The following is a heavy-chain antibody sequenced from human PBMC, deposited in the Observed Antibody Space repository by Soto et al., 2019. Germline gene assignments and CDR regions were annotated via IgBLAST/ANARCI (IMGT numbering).Heavy chain of an antibody. CDR2: IYGDDDK. D-gene: IGHD2-2*01. V-gene: IGHV2-5*02. CDR3: AHKHAATWLFDY. Sequence: QITLKESGPTLVKPTQILTLTCTFSGFSLTSGGVGVGWIRQPPGKAPEWLALIYGDDDKRFKPSLKNRLSITRDNSRNEVVLKVTNMDPVDTATFFCAHKHAATWLFDYWGQGILVTVSS. J-gene: IGHJ4*02. CDR1: GFSLTSGGVG.